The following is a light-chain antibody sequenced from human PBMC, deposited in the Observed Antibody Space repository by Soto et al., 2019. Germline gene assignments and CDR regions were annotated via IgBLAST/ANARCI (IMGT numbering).Light chain of an antibody. J-gene: IGKJ5*01. CDR3: QQRSSWPPIT. V-gene: IGKV3-11*01. Sequence: EIVLTQSPATLSLSPGERASLSCRASHYISSDLAWYQHKPGQAPRLLIYDASDRATGIPARFSGSGSGTDFTLTISDLEPGDFAIYYCQQRSSWPPITFGQGTRLEIK. CDR2: DAS. CDR1: HYISSD.